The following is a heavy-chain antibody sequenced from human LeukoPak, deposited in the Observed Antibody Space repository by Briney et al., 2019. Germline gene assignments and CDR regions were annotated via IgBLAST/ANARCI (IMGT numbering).Heavy chain of an antibody. CDR1: GFTVSSNY. D-gene: IGHD2-21*02. J-gene: IGHJ4*02. V-gene: IGHV3-53*01. CDR3: ARGGGAFCGGDCHRNFDY. Sequence: GGSLRPSCAASGFTVSSNYMSWVRQAPGKGLEWVSVIYSGGTTYYADSVKGRFTISRDSSQNTLYLQMNSLRVDDTAVYYCARGGGAFCGGDCHRNFDYWGQGTLVTVSS. CDR2: IYSGGTT.